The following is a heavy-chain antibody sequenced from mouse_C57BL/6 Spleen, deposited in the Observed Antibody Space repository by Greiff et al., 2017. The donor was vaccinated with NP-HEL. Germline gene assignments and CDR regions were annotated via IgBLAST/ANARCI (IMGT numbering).Heavy chain of an antibody. CDR2: IDPEDGDT. V-gene: IGHV14-1*01. D-gene: IGHD1-1*01. Sequence: VQLQQSGAELVRPGASVKLSCTASGFNIKDYYMHWVKQRPEQGLEWIGRIDPEDGDTEYAPKFQGKATMTADTSSNTAYLQLSSLTSEDTAVYYCTTCDYYGSSFYWYFDVWGTGTTVTVSS. CDR1: GFNIKDYY. CDR3: TTCDYYGSSFYWYFDV. J-gene: IGHJ1*03.